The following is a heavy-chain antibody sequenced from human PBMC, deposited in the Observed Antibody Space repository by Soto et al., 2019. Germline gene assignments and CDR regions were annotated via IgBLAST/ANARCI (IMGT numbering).Heavy chain of an antibody. D-gene: IGHD3-22*01. CDR1: GGSISSGGYY. J-gene: IGHJ4*02. V-gene: IGHV4-31*03. Sequence: PSETLSLTCTVSGGSISSGGYYWSWILQHPGKGLEWIGYIYYSGSTYYNPSLKSRVTISVDTSKNQFSLKLSSVTAADTAVYYCARVGRSYYYDSSGSLCGQGTLVIVSS. CDR3: ARVGRSYYYDSSGSL. CDR2: IYYSGST.